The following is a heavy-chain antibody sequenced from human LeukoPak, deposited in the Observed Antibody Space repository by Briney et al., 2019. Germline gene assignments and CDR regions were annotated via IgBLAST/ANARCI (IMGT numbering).Heavy chain of an antibody. J-gene: IGHJ4*02. CDR3: ARGRKWGESGFDY. D-gene: IGHD1-26*01. CDR1: GDSVSSNSAA. Sequence: SQTLSLTCAISGDSVSSNSAAWNWIRQTPSGGLEWLGRTYYRSKWYNDYAVSVKSRITVNPDTSKNHFSLQLKSVTPEDTAVYYCARGRKWGESGFDYWGQGTLVTVSS. CDR2: TYYRSKWYN. V-gene: IGHV6-1*01.